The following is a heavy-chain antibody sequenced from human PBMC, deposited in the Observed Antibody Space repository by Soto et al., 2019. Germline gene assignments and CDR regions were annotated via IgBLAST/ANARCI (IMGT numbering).Heavy chain of an antibody. Sequence: QVQMVQSGPEVKIPGASVKVYCKTSGYTFTAYGLDWLRQAPGQRPEWMGWVSTNDDRTNYSRKFQGRVTMTTDRSTTTRTMELRSLGTDDTAVYYCAREINTERSDYYSFAFWGQGTLVTDAS. V-gene: IGHV1-18*01. D-gene: IGHD3-22*01. CDR2: VSTNDDRT. CDR3: AREINTERSDYYSFAF. CDR1: GYTFTAYG. J-gene: IGHJ4*02.